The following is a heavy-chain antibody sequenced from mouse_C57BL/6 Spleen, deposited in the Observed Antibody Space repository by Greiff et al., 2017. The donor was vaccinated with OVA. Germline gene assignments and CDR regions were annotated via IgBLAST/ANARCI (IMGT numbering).Heavy chain of an antibody. D-gene: IGHD2-4*01. Sequence: QVQLQQPGAELVKPGASVKLSCKASGYTFTSYWMHWVKQRPGRGLEWIGRIDPNSGGTKYNEKFKSKATLTVDKPSSTAYMQLSSLTSEDSAVYYCASSRYDYEFAYWGQGTLVTVSA. J-gene: IGHJ3*01. V-gene: IGHV1-72*01. CDR2: IDPNSGGT. CDR1: GYTFTSYW. CDR3: ASSRYDYEFAY.